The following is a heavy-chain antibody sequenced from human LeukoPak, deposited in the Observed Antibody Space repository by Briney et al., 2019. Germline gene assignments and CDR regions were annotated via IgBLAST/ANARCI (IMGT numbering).Heavy chain of an antibody. CDR1: GGSISSYY. J-gene: IGHJ4*02. CDR3: ATSSSPYTPFDY. CDR2: IYYSGST. D-gene: IGHD2-2*02. Sequence: SGTLSLTCTVSGGSISSYYWSWIRQPPGKGLEWIGYIYYSGSTNYNPSLKSRVSISVDTSKNQFSLKLSSVTAADTAVYFCATSSSPYTPFDYWGQGTLVTVSS. V-gene: IGHV4-59*01.